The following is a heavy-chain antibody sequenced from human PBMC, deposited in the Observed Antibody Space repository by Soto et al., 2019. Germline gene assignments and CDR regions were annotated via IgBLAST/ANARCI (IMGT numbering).Heavy chain of an antibody. D-gene: IGHD3-3*01. V-gene: IGHV3-30-3*01. CDR2: ISYDGSNK. CDR1: GFTFSSYA. Sequence: PGGSLRLSCAASGFTFSSYAMHWVRQAPGKGLEWVAVISYDGSNKYYADSVKGRFTISRDNSKNTLYLQMNSLRAEDTAVYYCARADTILGVVIRMAVWGQGTTVTVSS. CDR3: ARADTILGVVIRMAV. J-gene: IGHJ6*02.